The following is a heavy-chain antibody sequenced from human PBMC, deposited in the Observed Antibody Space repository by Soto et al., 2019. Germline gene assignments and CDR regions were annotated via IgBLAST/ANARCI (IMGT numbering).Heavy chain of an antibody. V-gene: IGHV3-23*01. D-gene: IGHD3-3*01. CDR1: GFTFSSYA. J-gene: IGHJ6*02. CDR2: ISGSGGST. Sequence: GGSLRLSCAASGFTFSSYAMSWVRQAPGKGLEWVSAISGSGGSTYYADSVKGRFTISRDNSKNTLYLQMNSLRAEDTAVYYCAKDLDFWSGYGMDVWGQWTTVTVS. CDR3: AKDLDFWSGYGMDV.